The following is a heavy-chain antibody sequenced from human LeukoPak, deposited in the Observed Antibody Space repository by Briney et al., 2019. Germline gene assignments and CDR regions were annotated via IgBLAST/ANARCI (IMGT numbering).Heavy chain of an antibody. CDR3: ARDPYSGGYGDYYYYYMDL. J-gene: IGHJ6*03. CDR2: IKQDGSEK. Sequence: GGSLRLSCAASGFTFSSYWMSWVRQAPGKGLEWVANIKQDGSEKYYVDSVKGRFTISRDHAKNSLYLQMNSLRAEDTAVYYCARDPYSGGYGDYYYYYMDLWGQGTTVTISS. V-gene: IGHV3-7*03. CDR1: GFTFSSYW. D-gene: IGHD1-26*01.